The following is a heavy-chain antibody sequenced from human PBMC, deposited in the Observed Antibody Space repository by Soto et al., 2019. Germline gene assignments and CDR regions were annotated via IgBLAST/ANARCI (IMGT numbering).Heavy chain of an antibody. V-gene: IGHV4-34*01. CDR2: INHSGST. CDR1: GGSFSGYY. Sequence: SETLSLTCAVYGGSFSGYYWSWIRQPPGKGLEWIGEINHSGSTNYNPSLKSRVTISVDTSKNQFSLKLSSVTAADTAVYYCARGLRVLEWLSGYYFHYSGQGTRVTVST. D-gene: IGHD3-3*01. CDR3: ARGLRVLEWLSGYYFHY. J-gene: IGHJ4*02.